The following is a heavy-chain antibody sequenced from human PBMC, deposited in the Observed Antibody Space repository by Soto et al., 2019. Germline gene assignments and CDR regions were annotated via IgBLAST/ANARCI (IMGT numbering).Heavy chain of an antibody. D-gene: IGHD5-12*01. Sequence: SQTLSLTCAISGDSVSSNTASWNWIRQSPSRGLEWLGRTYFRSKWYNDYAVSVKSRIIINPDTSNNQFSLQLNSVTPEDTAVYCCAKGDNLGPKTGYAFDRWGQGIMVTVYS. J-gene: IGHJ4*02. CDR2: TYFRSKWYN. CDR1: GDSVSSNTAS. V-gene: IGHV6-1*01. CDR3: AKGDNLGPKTGYAFDR.